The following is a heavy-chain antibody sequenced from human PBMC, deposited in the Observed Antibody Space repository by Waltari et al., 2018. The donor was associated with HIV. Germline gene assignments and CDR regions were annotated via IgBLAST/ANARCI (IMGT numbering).Heavy chain of an antibody. CDR3: AREGYGSGSYLDY. V-gene: IGHV3-74*01. D-gene: IGHD3-10*01. J-gene: IGHJ4*02. Sequence: EVQLVESGGGLVQPGGSLSPSCAASGCTFSSYWMHWVRPDPGMGLVWVSRMNCVGSGTIYANSVKGRCTISRDNAKNTLYLQRNSLRAEDTAVYYCAREGYGSGSYLDYWGQGTLVTVSS. CDR2: MNCVGSGT. CDR1: GCTFSSYW.